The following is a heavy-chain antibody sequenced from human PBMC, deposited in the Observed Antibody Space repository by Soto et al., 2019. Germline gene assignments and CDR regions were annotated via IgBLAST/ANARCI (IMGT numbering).Heavy chain of an antibody. Sequence: ASVKVSCKASGYTFTSYGISWVRQAPGQGLEWMGWISAYNGNTNYAQKLQGRVTMTTDTSTSTAYMELRSLRSDDTAVYYCARDPRPYSYDSSGYYPIDYWGQGILVTV. J-gene: IGHJ4*02. D-gene: IGHD3-22*01. V-gene: IGHV1-18*01. CDR2: ISAYNGNT. CDR3: ARDPRPYSYDSSGYYPIDY. CDR1: GYTFTSYG.